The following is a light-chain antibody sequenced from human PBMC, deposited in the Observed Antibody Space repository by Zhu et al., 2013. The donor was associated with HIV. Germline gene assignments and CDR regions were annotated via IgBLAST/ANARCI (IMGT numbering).Light chain of an antibody. Sequence: EIVLTQSPGTLSLSPGERATLSCRASQSVSSSYLAWYQQKPGQAPRLLIYGASTRATGIPARFSGSGSGTEFTLTISSLQSEDFAVYYCQQYNNWPQTFGQGTKVGLK. CDR2: GAS. CDR1: QSVSSSY. V-gene: IGKV3-15*01. CDR3: QQYNNWPQT. J-gene: IGKJ1*01.